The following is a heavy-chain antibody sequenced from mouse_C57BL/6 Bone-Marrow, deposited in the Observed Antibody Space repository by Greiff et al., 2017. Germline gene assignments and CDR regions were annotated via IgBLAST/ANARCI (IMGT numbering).Heavy chain of an antibody. CDR1: GYAFSSYW. D-gene: IGHD1-1*01. V-gene: IGHV1-80*01. J-gene: IGHJ2*01. CDR3: ARGYYGSSPYFDY. Sequence: QVQLQQSGAELVKPGASVKISCKASGYAFSSYWMNWVKQRPGKGLEWIGQIYPGDGDTNYNGKFKGKATLTADKSSSTAYMQLSSLTSEDSAVYFCARGYYGSSPYFDYWGQGTTLTVSS. CDR2: IYPGDGDT.